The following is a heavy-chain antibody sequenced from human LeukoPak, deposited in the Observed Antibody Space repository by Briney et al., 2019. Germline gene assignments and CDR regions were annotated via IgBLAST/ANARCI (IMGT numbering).Heavy chain of an antibody. J-gene: IGHJ6*03. CDR1: GYTFTSYG. D-gene: IGHD3-10*01. CDR2: ISAYNGNT. CDR3: ARDSEIWFGEGGFMDV. V-gene: IGHV1-18*01. Sequence: GASVKVSCKASGYTFTSYGISWVRQAPGQGLEWMGWISAYNGNTNYAQKLQGRVTMTTDTSTSTAYMELRSLRSDDTAVYYCARDSEIWFGEGGFMDVWGKGTTVTISS.